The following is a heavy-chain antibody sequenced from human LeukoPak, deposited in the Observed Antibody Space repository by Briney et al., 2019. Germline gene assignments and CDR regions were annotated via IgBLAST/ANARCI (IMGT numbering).Heavy chain of an antibody. J-gene: IGHJ4*02. CDR2: IGTAGDT. V-gene: IGHV3-13*01. D-gene: IGHD1-26*01. CDR3: ARGSGATTPGQGYDY. CDR1: GFTFSSYG. Sequence: PGGSLRLSCAASGFTFSSYGMHWVRQATGIGLEWVATIGTAGDTYYPGSVKGRFTISRENAKNSLYLQMNSLRAGDTAVYYCARGSGATTPGQGYDYWGQGTLVTVSS.